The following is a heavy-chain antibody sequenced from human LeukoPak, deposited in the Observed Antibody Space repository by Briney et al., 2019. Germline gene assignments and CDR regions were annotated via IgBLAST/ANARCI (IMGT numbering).Heavy chain of an antibody. D-gene: IGHD1-7*01. Sequence: GASVKVSCKVSGYTLTELSMHWVRQAPGKGLEWMGGFDPEDGETIYAQKFQGRVTMTEDTSTDTAYVELSSLRSEDTAVYYCATEGRGDNWNYLFDYWGQGTLVTVSS. CDR1: GYTLTELS. CDR3: ATEGRGDNWNYLFDY. J-gene: IGHJ4*02. CDR2: FDPEDGET. V-gene: IGHV1-24*01.